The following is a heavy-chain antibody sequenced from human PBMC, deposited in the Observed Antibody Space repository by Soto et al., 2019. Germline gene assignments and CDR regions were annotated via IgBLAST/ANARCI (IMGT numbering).Heavy chain of an antibody. CDR1: GGSVSSGSYY. CDR2: TYYSGST. CDR3: ARDRGITFGGVIALAYYNGIDV. D-gene: IGHD3-16*01. J-gene: IGHJ6*02. Sequence: QVQLQESGPGLVKPSETLFLTCTVSGGSVSSGSYYWSWIRQHPGKCLEWIGYTYYSGSTYYNPSRKSRVTISVDTSKNQFSLKLSCVTAADTAVYYCARDRGITFGGVIALAYYNGIDVWGQGTTVTVSS. V-gene: IGHV4-31*03.